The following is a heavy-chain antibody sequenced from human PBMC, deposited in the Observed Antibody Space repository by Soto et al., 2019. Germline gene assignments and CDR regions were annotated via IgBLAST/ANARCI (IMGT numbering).Heavy chain of an antibody. CDR1: GCTFGSCA. Sequence: SVKVCCTTSGCTFGSCAISWVRQAPGQGLEWMGGIIPIFSTPNYAQKFQGRVTITADESTSTAYMELSSLRSEDTAVYYCARPIQYYFDTSAQSAWFDPWGQGTLVTVSS. V-gene: IGHV1-69*13. CDR3: ARPIQYYFDTSAQSAWFDP. D-gene: IGHD3-22*01. CDR2: IIPIFSTP. J-gene: IGHJ5*02.